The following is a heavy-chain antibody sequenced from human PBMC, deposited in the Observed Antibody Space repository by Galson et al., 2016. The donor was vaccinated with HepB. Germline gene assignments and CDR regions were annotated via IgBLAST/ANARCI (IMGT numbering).Heavy chain of an antibody. Sequence: SLRLSCADSGFTFSTYGMHWVRQAPGEGLEWVAAISFEGNKQHYADSVKGRFTVSRDNSKNTLYLQMNNLTPDDPAIYYCARGGGTSSYYYWGMDVWGQGTTVTVSS. J-gene: IGHJ6*02. CDR3: ARGGGTSSYYYWGMDV. CDR1: GFTFSTYG. V-gene: IGHV3-30*03. CDR2: ISFEGNKQ. D-gene: IGHD1-14*01.